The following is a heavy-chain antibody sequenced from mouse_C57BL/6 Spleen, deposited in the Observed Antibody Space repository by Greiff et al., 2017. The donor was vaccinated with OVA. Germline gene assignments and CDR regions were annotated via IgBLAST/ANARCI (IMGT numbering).Heavy chain of an antibody. J-gene: IGHJ3*01. CDR3: AREYSNNEGSWFAY. Sequence: EVMLVESGGGLVKPGGSLKLSCAASGFTFSDYGMHWVRQAPEKGLEWVAYISSGSSTIYYADTVKGRFTISRDNAKNTLFLQMTSLRSEDTAMYYSAREYSNNEGSWFAYWGQGALVTVSA. CDR1: GFTFSDYG. CDR2: ISSGSSTI. D-gene: IGHD2-5*01. V-gene: IGHV5-17*01.